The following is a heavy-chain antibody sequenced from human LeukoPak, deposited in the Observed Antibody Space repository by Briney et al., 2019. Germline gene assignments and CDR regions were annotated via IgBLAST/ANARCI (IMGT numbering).Heavy chain of an antibody. CDR1: GGSFSGYY. V-gene: IGHV4-34*01. D-gene: IGHD1-1*01. J-gene: IGHJ6*03. Sequence: SETLSLTCAVYGGSFSGYYWSWIRQPPGKGLEWLGEINHSGSTNYNPSLKSRVTISVDTSKNQFSLKLSSVTAADTAVYYCARLTTGTAFRYYYYMDVWGKGTTVTVSS. CDR2: INHSGST. CDR3: ARLTTGTAFRYYYYMDV.